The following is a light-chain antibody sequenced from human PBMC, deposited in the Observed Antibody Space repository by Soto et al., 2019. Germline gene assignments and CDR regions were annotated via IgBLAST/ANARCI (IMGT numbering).Light chain of an antibody. CDR1: SSDVGGYNF. Sequence: QSALTQPRSVSGSPGQTVTISCTGTSSDVGGYNFVSWYQQHPGKAPKFMIYDVSKRPSGVPDRFSGSRSGNTASLTISGLQAEDEADYNCCSYAGSSVVFGGGTKLTVL. J-gene: IGLJ2*01. V-gene: IGLV2-11*01. CDR2: DVS. CDR3: CSYAGSSVV.